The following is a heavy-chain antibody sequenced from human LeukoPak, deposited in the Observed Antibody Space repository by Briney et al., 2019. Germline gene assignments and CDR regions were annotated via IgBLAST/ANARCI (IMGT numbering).Heavy chain of an antibody. Sequence: SETLSLTCAVYGGSFSGYYWSWIRQPPGKGLEWIGEINHSGSTNYNPSLKSRVTISVDTSKNQFSLKLSSVTAADTAVYYCARGRYCSSISCYVYGMDVWGQGTTVTVSS. J-gene: IGHJ6*02. D-gene: IGHD2-2*01. CDR1: GGSFSGYY. CDR3: ARGRYCSSISCYVYGMDV. CDR2: INHSGST. V-gene: IGHV4-34*01.